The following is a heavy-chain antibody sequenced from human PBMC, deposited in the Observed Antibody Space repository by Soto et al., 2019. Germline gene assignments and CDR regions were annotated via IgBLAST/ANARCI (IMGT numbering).Heavy chain of an antibody. V-gene: IGHV4-34*01. CDR1: GGSSSGYY. CDR2: INHSEST. Sequence: SETLFLTRAVYGGSSSGYYWSWIRQPPGKGLEWFGEINHSESTNYNPSLKSRVTISVDTSKNQFSLKLSSLTAADTAVYYCARGRRYYGSGSYYNPTNWFDPWGQGTLVTVSS. D-gene: IGHD3-10*01. J-gene: IGHJ5*02. CDR3: ARGRRYYGSGSYYNPTNWFDP.